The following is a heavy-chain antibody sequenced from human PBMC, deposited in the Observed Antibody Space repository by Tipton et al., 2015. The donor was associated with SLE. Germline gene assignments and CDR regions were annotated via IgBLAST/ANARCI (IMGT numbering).Heavy chain of an antibody. Sequence: LRLSCTVSGGSISSGSYYWSWIRQPAGKGLEWIGRIYTSGSTNYNPSLKSRVTISVDTSKNQFSLQLSSVTAADTAVYYCARESPPVDVWGKGTTVTVSS. V-gene: IGHV4-61*02. CDR3: ARESPPVDV. CDR1: GGSISSGSYY. J-gene: IGHJ6*04. CDR2: IYTSGST.